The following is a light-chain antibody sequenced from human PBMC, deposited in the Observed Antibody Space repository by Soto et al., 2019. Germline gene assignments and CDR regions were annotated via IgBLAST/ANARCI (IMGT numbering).Light chain of an antibody. CDR2: GAS. J-gene: IGKJ4*01. CDR3: QQLNKYPST. Sequence: IQLTQSPSSLSASVEDRVTITCRASQGISSYLGWYQQKPGKAPKLLIYGASTLQSGVPSRFSGSGSGTDFTLTISSLQPEDFATYYCQQLNKYPSTFGGGTKVEIK. CDR1: QGISSY. V-gene: IGKV1-9*01.